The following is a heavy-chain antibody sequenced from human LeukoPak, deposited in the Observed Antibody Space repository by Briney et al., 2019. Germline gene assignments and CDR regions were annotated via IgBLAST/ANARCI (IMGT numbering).Heavy chain of an antibody. Sequence: AGGSLRLSCAASGFTFSSYGMHWVRQAPGKGLEWVAVISYDGSNKYYADSVKGRFTISRDNSKNTLYLQMNSLRAEDTAVYFCARGLNSGHYFDDAFDIWGQGTMVTVSS. J-gene: IGHJ3*02. CDR1: GFTFSSYG. CDR3: ARGLNSGHYFDDAFDI. CDR2: ISYDGSNK. V-gene: IGHV3-30*03. D-gene: IGHD1-26*01.